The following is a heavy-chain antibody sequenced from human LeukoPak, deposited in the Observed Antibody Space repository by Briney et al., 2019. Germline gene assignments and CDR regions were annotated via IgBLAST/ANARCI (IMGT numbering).Heavy chain of an antibody. CDR3: AKSAVAGTYYFDY. Sequence: PGGSLRLSCAASGFTFNSDAVSWVRQAPGKGLEWVSVISASGASPYYADSVKGRFTISRDNSKNTLYLQMNSLRVEDTAVYYCAKSAVAGTYYFDYWGQGTLVTVSS. CDR1: GFTFNSDA. V-gene: IGHV3-23*01. CDR2: ISASGASP. D-gene: IGHD6-19*01. J-gene: IGHJ4*02.